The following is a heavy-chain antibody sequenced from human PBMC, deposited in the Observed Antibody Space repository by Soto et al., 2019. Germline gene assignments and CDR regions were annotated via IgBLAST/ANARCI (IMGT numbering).Heavy chain of an antibody. CDR3: ARQTAVAETEYFQH. CDR2: IYYSGST. V-gene: IGHV4-39*01. Sequence: SETLSLTCTVSGGSISSSSYYWGWIRQPPGKGLEWIGSIYYSGSTYYNPSLKSRVTIPVDTSKNQFSLKLSSVTAADTAVYYCARQTAVAETEYFQHWGQGTPFTVSS. J-gene: IGHJ1*01. CDR1: GGSISSSSYY. D-gene: IGHD6-19*01.